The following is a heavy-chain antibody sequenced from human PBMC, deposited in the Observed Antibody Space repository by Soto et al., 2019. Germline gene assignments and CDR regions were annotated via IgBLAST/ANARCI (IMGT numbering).Heavy chain of an antibody. V-gene: IGHV3-53*01. D-gene: IGHD6-13*01. J-gene: IGHJ4*02. Sequence: GGSLRLSCAASGFTVSSNYMSWVRRAPGKGLEWVSVIYSGGSTYYADSVKGQFTISRDNSQNTLYLQMNSLRAEDTAVYYCAREILYSSSWYFDYWGQGTLVTVSS. CDR3: AREILYSSSWYFDY. CDR2: IYSGGST. CDR1: GFTVSSNY.